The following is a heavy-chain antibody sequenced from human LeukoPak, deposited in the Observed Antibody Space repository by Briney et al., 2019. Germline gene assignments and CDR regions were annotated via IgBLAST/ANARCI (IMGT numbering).Heavy chain of an antibody. Sequence: GGSLRLSCAASGFTFSDYYMSWIRQAPGKGLEWVSYISSSGSTIYYADSEKGRFTISRDNAKNSLYLQMNSLRAEDTAVYYCARGAQNYAIWYYYYYMDVWGKGTTVTVSS. CDR2: ISSSGSTI. D-gene: IGHD1-7*01. CDR1: GFTFSDYY. J-gene: IGHJ6*03. CDR3: ARGAQNYAIWYYYYYMDV. V-gene: IGHV3-11*04.